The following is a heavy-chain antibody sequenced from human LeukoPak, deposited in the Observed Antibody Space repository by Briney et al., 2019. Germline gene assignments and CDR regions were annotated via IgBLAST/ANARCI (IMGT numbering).Heavy chain of an antibody. CDR3: ARVAAYSSSRLSGMDV. CDR2: ISYDGSNK. Sequence: GRSLRLSCAASGFTFSSYAMHWVRQAPGKGLEWVAVISYDGSNKHYADSVKGRFTISRDNSKNTLYLQMNSLRAEDTAVYYCARVAAYSSSRLSGMDVWGQGTTVTVSS. J-gene: IGHJ6*02. CDR1: GFTFSSYA. V-gene: IGHV3-30-3*01. D-gene: IGHD6-13*01.